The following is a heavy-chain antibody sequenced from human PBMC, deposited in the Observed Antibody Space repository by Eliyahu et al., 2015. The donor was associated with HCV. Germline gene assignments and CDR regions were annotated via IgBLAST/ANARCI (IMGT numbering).Heavy chain of an antibody. CDR1: SSTFKFYW. J-gene: IGHJ6*02. CDR2: INEDGDEK. V-gene: IGHV3-7*01. CDR3: AREGRTGGLDV. Sequence: EVQLVESGGGLVHPGGSLRLSCSVSSSTFKFYWMHWVRQAPGKGLXWVANINEDGDEKNHVNSVKGRFIISRDNSRDSLYLQMNSLTAEDTAIYYCAREGRTGGLDVWGQGTTVTVSS.